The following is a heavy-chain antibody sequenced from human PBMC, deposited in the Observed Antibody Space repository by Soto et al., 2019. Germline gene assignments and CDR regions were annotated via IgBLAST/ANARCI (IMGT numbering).Heavy chain of an antibody. J-gene: IGHJ4*02. CDR3: TPSTFLTMVAEVIKINDY. V-gene: IGHV3-15*07. CDR1: GFTFSNAW. D-gene: IGHD3-10*01. Sequence: GGSLRLSCAASGFTFSNAWMNWVRQAPGKGLEWVGRIKSKTDGGTTDYAAPVRGRFTISRDDSKNTRYLQMNSLKTDDTAVYYFTPSTFLTMVAEVIKINDYWGQGTLVTVSS. CDR2: IKSKTDGGTT.